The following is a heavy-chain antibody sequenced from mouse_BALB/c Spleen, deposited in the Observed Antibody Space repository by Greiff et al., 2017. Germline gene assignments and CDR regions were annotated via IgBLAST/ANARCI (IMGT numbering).Heavy chain of an antibody. CDR1: GYSITSGYS. Sequence: EVKLMESGPDLVKPSQSLSLTCTVTGYSITSGYSWHWIRQFPGNKLEWMGYIHYSGSTNYNPSLKSRISITRDTSKNQFFLQLNSVTTEDTATYYCARGHYGSSPDWYFDVWGAGTTVTVSS. V-gene: IGHV3-1*02. CDR3: ARGHYGSSPDWYFDV. J-gene: IGHJ1*01. CDR2: IHYSGST. D-gene: IGHD1-1*01.